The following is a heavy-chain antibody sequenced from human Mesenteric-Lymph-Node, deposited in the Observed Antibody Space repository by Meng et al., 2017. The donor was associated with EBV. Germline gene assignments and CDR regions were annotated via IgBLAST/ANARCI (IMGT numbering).Heavy chain of an antibody. CDR2: ISSDGSIT. CDR3: ARTFQGLDY. Sequence: EGRLEEAGGGLVRPGGSLTLSCEASGFTFSMYWMQWVRQAPGKGLVWVSLISSDGSITRNGDSVKGRFSIARDNAKNTVYLQMNNLRADDTAVYYCARTFQGLDYWGHGTLVTVSS. D-gene: IGHD2/OR15-2a*01. J-gene: IGHJ4*01. V-gene: IGHV3-74*01. CDR1: GFTFSMYW.